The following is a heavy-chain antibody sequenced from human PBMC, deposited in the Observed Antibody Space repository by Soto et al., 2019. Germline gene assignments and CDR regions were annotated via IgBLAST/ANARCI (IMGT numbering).Heavy chain of an antibody. CDR1: GGSISSYY. D-gene: IGHD2-8*01. V-gene: IGHV4-59*08. J-gene: IGHJ5*02. CDR3: ERLPACSWHTKGVFFVP. CDR2: IYYSGST. Sequence: SETLSLTCTVSGGSISSYYWSWIRQPPGKGLEWIGDIYYSGSTNYNPSLKSRVTISVDTSKNQFSLKLSSVTAADTAVYYCERLPACSWHTKGVFFVPWGEGTL.